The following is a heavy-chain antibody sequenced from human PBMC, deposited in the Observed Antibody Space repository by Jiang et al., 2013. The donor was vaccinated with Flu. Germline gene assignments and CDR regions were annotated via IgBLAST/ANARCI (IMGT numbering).Heavy chain of an antibody. CDR2: IYHSGST. D-gene: IGHD3-9*01. V-gene: IGHV4-38-2*02. J-gene: IGHJ6*02. CDR3: ARDPRYFDWWITKYYYYYGMDV. Sequence: GLVKPSETLSLTCTVSGYSISSGYYWGWIRQPPGKGLEWIGSIYHSGSTYYNPSLKSRVTISVDTSKNQFSLKLSSVTAADTAVYYCARDPRYFDWWITKYYYYYGMDVWGQGTTVTVSS. CDR1: GYSISSGYY.